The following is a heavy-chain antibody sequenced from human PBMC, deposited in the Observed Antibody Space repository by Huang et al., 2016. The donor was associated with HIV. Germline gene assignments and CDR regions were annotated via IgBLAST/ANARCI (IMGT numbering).Heavy chain of an antibody. Sequence: QVQLVQFGAEVKKPGASVKVSCKVSGKSVSEVAMHWVGQAPGKGLEWMGGFDVREGGTVYPKKFQGRVSMTEETSTDTAYMELSGLRSDDTAVYYCVTSRKTISGGRVGWFDPWGQGTLVTVSS. CDR1: GKSVSEVA. CDR3: VTSRKTISGGRVGWFDP. D-gene: IGHD3-3*01. V-gene: IGHV1-24*01. CDR2: FDVREGGT. J-gene: IGHJ5*02.